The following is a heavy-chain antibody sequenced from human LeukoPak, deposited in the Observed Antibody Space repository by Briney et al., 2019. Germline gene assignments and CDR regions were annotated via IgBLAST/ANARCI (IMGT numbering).Heavy chain of an antibody. D-gene: IGHD1-26*01. CDR2: ISYDGSNK. CDR3: ATDLYSGSYYLDYFDY. V-gene: IGHV3-30*04. J-gene: IGHJ4*02. CDR1: GFTFSSYA. Sequence: GGSLRLSCAASGFTFSSYAMHWVRQAPGKGLEWGAVISYDGSNKYYADSVKGRFTISRDNSKNTLYLQMNSLRAEDTAVYYCATDLYSGSYYLDYFDYWGQGTLVTVSS.